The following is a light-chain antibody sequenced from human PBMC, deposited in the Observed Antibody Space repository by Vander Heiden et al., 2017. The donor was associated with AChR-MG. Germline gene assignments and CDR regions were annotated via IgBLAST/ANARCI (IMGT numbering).Light chain of an antibody. V-gene: IGLV1-47*01. CDR3: AAWDDSLSGV. CDR2: KNK. Sequence: QSVLTQPPSASGTPGQRVTISCSGSSSNIGSNYVYWYQQLPGTAPKLVIYKNKQRTAGVPDRFSGPKSGTSASMAISGLRDEDEADYYCAAWDDSLSGVFGGGTKLTVL. CDR1: SSNIGSNY. J-gene: IGLJ3*02.